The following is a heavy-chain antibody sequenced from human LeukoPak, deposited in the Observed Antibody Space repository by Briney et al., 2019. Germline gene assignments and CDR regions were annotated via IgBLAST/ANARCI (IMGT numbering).Heavy chain of an antibody. J-gene: IGHJ6*02. CDR1: GFTFNSYA. V-gene: IGHV3-30-3*01. D-gene: IGHD2-2*01. CDR3: ARDISSIWFFHYGMDV. CDR2: ISYDGSNR. Sequence: GGSLRLSCAASGFTFNSYAIHWVRQAPGKGLEWVAVISYDGSNRYHADSVKGRFTISRDSSKNTLYLQMNSLRTEDTAVYYCARDISSIWFFHYGMDVWGQGTTVTVSS.